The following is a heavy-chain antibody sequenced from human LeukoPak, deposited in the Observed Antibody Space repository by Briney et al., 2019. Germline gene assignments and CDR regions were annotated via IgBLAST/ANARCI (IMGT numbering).Heavy chain of an antibody. D-gene: IGHD3-9*01. J-gene: IGHJ6*04. CDR1: GGSISSSSYY. Sequence: PSETLSLTCTVSGGSISSSSYYWGWIRQPPGKGLEWIGSIYYSGSTYYNPSLKCRVTISVDTSKNQFSLKLSSVTAADTAVYYCARPNYDILTGYYHLLEDVWGKGTTVTVSS. V-gene: IGHV4-39*01. CDR3: ARPNYDILTGYYHLLEDV. CDR2: IYYSGST.